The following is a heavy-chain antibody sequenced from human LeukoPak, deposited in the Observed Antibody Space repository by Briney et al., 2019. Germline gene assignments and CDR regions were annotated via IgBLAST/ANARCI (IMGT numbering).Heavy chain of an antibody. CDR3: VRHLERHTEFDS. J-gene: IGHJ4*02. Sequence: GESLKISCMGSGYSFTSYWIGWVRQMPGKGLEWMGIIYPGDSDTEYSPSFQGQVTISADKSISTAYLQWSSLKASDTAMYYCVRHLERHTEFDSWGQGTMVTVSS. D-gene: IGHD1-1*01. CDR1: GYSFTSYW. CDR2: IYPGDSDT. V-gene: IGHV5-51*01.